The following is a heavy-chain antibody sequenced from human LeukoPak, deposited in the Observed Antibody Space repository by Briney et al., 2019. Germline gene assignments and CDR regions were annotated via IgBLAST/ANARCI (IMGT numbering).Heavy chain of an antibody. J-gene: IGHJ5*02. V-gene: IGHV4-31*03. CDR3: ARDSEGHYSSGSYVNWFDP. CDR1: GGSISSGGYY. Sequence: SQTLSLTCTVSGGSISSGGYYWSWIRQHPGKGLEWIGCIYYSGSTYYNPSLKSRVTISVDTSKNQFSLKLSSVTAADTAVYYCARDSEGHYSSGSYVNWFDPWGQGTLVTVSS. D-gene: IGHD3-10*01. CDR2: IYYSGST.